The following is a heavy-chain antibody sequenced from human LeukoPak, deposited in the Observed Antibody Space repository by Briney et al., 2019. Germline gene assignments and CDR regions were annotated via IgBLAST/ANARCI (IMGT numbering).Heavy chain of an antibody. D-gene: IGHD6-13*01. CDR3: ARDSGGPSSSWYRPWFDP. J-gene: IGHJ5*02. V-gene: IGHV1-69*13. Sequence: SVKVSCKASGYTFTSYAISWVRQAPGQGLGWMGGIIPIFGTANYAQKFQGRVTITADESTSTAYMELSSLRSEDTAVYYCARDSGGPSSSWYRPWFDPWGQGTLVTVSS. CDR1: GYTFTSYA. CDR2: IIPIFGTA.